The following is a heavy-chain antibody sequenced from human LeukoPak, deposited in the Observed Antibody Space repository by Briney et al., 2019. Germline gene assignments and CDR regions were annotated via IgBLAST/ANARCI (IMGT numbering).Heavy chain of an antibody. CDR3: ARVFGRQLPDY. J-gene: IGHJ4*02. CDR2: IKPNSGDT. D-gene: IGHD1-26*01. CDR1: GYTFTSYY. Sequence: ASVKVSCKASGYTFTSYYVHWVRQAPGQGLEWMGWIKPNSGDTNYAQKFQGRVTMTRDTSISTAYMDLSRLRSDDTAVYYCARVFGRQLPDYWGQGTLVTVSS. V-gene: IGHV1-2*02.